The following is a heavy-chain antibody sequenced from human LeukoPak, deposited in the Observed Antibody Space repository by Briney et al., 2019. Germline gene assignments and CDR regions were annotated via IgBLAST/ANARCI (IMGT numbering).Heavy chain of an antibody. CDR1: GGSFSGYY. CDR2: INHSGST. V-gene: IGHV4-34*01. Sequence: SETLSLTCAVYGGSFSGYYWSWIRQPPGKGLEWIGEINHSGSTNYNPSLKSRVTISVDTSKNQFSLKLSSVTAADTAVYYCARGYYDFWSGYGLGHFDYWGQGTLVTVSS. D-gene: IGHD3-3*01. J-gene: IGHJ4*02. CDR3: ARGYYDFWSGYGLGHFDY.